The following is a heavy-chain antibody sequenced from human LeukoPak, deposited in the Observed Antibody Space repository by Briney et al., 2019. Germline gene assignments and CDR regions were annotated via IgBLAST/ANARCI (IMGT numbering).Heavy chain of an antibody. CDR2: VYYTRST. J-gene: IGHJ4*02. Sequence: SETLSLTCTVSGDFITAYYWSWIRQPPGKGLEWIGYVYYTRSTEYNPSLRSRVTISLEMSKQQFSLTLTSVTAADTAVYYCASNTGSVFDYWGRGALVTVSS. V-gene: IGHV4-59*01. CDR3: ASNTGSVFDY. D-gene: IGHD7-27*01. CDR1: GDFITAYY.